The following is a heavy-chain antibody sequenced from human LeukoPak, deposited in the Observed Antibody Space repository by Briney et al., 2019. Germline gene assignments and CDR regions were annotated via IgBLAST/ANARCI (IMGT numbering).Heavy chain of an antibody. CDR3: AKSAQYSSAWFTGSFDY. CDR2: INPNSGDT. J-gene: IGHJ4*02. CDR1: GYTFSGYY. Sequence: ASVKVSCKASGYTFSGYYSHWVRQAPGQGLQWVGWINPNSGDTHYAQMFQGRVTMTRDTSINTAYMELRRVRSDDTAVYYCAKSAQYSSAWFTGSFDYWGQGTLVTVSS. D-gene: IGHD6-13*01. V-gene: IGHV1-2*02.